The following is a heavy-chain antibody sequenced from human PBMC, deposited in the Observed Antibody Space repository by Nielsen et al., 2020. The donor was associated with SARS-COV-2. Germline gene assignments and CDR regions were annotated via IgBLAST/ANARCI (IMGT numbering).Heavy chain of an antibody. CDR3: ARGGGGSYFFVDY. J-gene: IGHJ4*02. V-gene: IGHV3-30-3*01. CDR1: GFSFSGYA. D-gene: IGHD1-26*01. CDR2: ISYDGTKK. Sequence: GGSLRLSCAASGFSFSGYAMHWVRQAPGKGLEWVAIISYDGTKKFYIDSVKGRMTVSRDNSKNTLYLQMNSLRAEDTAVYYCARGGGGSYFFVDYWGQGTLVTVSS.